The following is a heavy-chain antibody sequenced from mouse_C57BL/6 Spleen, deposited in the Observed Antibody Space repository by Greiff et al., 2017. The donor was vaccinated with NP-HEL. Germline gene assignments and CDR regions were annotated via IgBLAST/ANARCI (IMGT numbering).Heavy chain of an antibody. CDR1: GYTFTSYW. V-gene: IGHV1-64*01. Sequence: QVQLQQPGAELVKPGASVKLSCKASGYTFTSYWMHWVKQRPGQGLEWIGMIHPNSGSTNYNEKFKSKATLTVDKSSSTAYMQLSSLTSEDSAVYYCARLDYGSSYEYFDVWGTGTTVTVSS. D-gene: IGHD1-1*01. CDR2: IHPNSGST. J-gene: IGHJ1*03. CDR3: ARLDYGSSYEYFDV.